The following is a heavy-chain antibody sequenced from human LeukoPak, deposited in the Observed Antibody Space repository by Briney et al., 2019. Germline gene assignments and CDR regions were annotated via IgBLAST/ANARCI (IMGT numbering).Heavy chain of an antibody. CDR1: GYTFTSYG. J-gene: IGHJ5*02. CDR3: ARITKIVVVTGVPFDP. V-gene: IGHV1-18*01. CDR2: ISAYNGNT. Sequence: ASVKVSCKASGYTFTSYGISWVRQAPGQGLEWMGWISAYNGNTNYAQKLQGRVTMTTDTSTSTAYMELRSLRSDDTAVYYCARITKIVVVTGVPFDPWGQGTLVTVSS. D-gene: IGHD3-22*01.